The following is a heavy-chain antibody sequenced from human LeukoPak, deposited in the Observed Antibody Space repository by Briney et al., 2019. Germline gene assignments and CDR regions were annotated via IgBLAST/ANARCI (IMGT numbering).Heavy chain of an antibody. V-gene: IGHV3-23*01. J-gene: IGHJ6*03. CDR3: AKTKMVYATTYYYYYMDV. D-gene: IGHD2-8*01. CDR2: ISGSGGST. Sequence: PGGSLRLSCAASGFTFSSYGMSWVRQAPGKGLEWVSAISGSGGSTYYADSVKGRFTISRDNSKNTVYLQMNSLRAEDTALYYCAKTKMVYATTYYYYYMDVWGKGTTVTVSS. CDR1: GFTFSSYG.